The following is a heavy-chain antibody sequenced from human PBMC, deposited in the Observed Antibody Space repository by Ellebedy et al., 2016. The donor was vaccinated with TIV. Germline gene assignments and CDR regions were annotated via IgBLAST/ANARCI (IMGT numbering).Heavy chain of an antibody. Sequence: SETLSLTXTVSGGSISSYYWGWIRQPPGKGLEWIGSIYYSGSTYYNPSLKSRVTISIDTSKNQFSLKLSSVTAADTAVYYCARHYYDFWSGYPNWGQGTLVTVSS. CDR1: GGSISSYY. V-gene: IGHV4-39*01. D-gene: IGHD3-3*01. J-gene: IGHJ4*02. CDR2: IYYSGST. CDR3: ARHYYDFWSGYPN.